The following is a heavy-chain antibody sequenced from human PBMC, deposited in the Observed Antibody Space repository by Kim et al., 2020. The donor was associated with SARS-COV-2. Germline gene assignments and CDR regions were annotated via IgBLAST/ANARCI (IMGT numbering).Heavy chain of an antibody. J-gene: IGHJ4*02. CDR2: ISGRNSGT. D-gene: IGHD2-21*02. CDR3: AKGYGDEDGGPDS. V-gene: IGHV3-23*01. Sequence: GGSLRLSCAASGFTFSYFAMNWVRQAPGKGLEWVSSISGRNSGTYYAESVKGRFTISRDNSKNTLYLQMNGLRDEETAIYYCAKGYGDEDGGPDSWGQGTLVTVSS. CDR1: GFTFSYFA.